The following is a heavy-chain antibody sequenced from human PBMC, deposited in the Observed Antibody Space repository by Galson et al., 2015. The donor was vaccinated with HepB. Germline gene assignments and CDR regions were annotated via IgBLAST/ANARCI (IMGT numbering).Heavy chain of an antibody. CDR2: INTDTGNP. CDR1: GYNFNRYA. D-gene: IGHD5-24*01. CDR3: ARRNGNDWFDP. J-gene: IGHJ5*02. Sequence: VKVSCKASGYNFNRYAMNWVRQAPGQGLEWMGLINTDTGNPTYAQAFTGRFVFSLDTSVTTAYLQINSLKAEDTAVYYCARRNGNDWFDPWGQGTLVTVSS. V-gene: IGHV7-4-1*02.